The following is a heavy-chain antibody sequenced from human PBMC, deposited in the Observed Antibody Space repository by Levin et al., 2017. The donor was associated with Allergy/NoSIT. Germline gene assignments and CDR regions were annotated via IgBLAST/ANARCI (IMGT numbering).Heavy chain of an antibody. CDR2: MYDSGST. J-gene: IGHJ4*02. CDR3: ARGSRYFDWFFDY. V-gene: IGHV4-59*01. CDR1: GGSISSYY. D-gene: IGHD3-9*01. Sequence: SQTLSLTCTVSGGSISSYYWSWIRQPPGKGLEWIGYMYDSGSTNYNPSLKSLVTISADTSKNQFSLKLSSVTAADTAVYYCARGSRYFDWFFDYWGQGTLVTVSS.